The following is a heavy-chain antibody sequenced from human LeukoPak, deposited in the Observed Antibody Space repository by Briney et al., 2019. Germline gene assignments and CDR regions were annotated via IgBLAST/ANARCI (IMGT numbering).Heavy chain of an antibody. V-gene: IGHV3-7*03. CDR2: IKQDESEK. J-gene: IGHJ4*02. D-gene: IGHD1-1*01. Sequence: GGSLRLSCTASGFSFSNYWMSWVRQAPGKGLEWVASIKQDESEKYYVDSVKGRFTTSRDNAKSSLYLQMNALRGEDTAVYYCARVNINNWHSCDYWGQGTLVTVSS. CDR1: GFSFSNYW. CDR3: ARVNINNWHSCDY.